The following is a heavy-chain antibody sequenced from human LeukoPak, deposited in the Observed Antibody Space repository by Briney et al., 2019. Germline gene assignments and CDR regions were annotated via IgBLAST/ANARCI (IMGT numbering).Heavy chain of an antibody. CDR3: ARVECTGGRCCPIYYYRYMDV. V-gene: IGHV4-59*01. Sequence: SETLSLTCTVSGGSISNYYWSWIRQPPGRGLEWIGYIYYSGSTNYNPSLKGRVTISVDTSKNLFSLKLSSVTAADTAVYYCARVECTGGRCCPIYYYRYMDVWGKGTTVTVSS. D-gene: IGHD2-15*01. CDR1: GGSISNYY. J-gene: IGHJ6*03. CDR2: IYYSGST.